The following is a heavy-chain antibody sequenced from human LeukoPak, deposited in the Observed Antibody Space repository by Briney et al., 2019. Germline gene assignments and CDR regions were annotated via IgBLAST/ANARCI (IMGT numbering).Heavy chain of an antibody. CDR3: AIHIVVVPAAKKKNWFDP. CDR2: ISAYNGNT. D-gene: IGHD2-2*01. J-gene: IGHJ5*02. V-gene: IGHV1-18*01. CDR1: GYTFTSYG. Sequence: AASVKVSCKASGYTFTSYGISWVRQAPGQGLEWMGWISAYNGNTNYAQKLQGRVTMTTDTSTSTAYMELRSLRSDDTAVYYCAIHIVVVPAAKKKNWFDPWGQGTLVTVSS.